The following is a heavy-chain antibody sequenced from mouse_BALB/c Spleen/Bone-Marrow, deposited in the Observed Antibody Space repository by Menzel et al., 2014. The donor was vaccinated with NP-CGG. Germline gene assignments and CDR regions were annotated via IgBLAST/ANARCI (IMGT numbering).Heavy chain of an antibody. Sequence: EVQLQQSGPELVKPGASVKMSCKTSGYTFTDYYMDWVKQSHGESFEWIGRVNPYNGGTSHNQKFKGKATLTVDKSSTTAYMELNSLTSEDSAVYYCARGGYRDYWGQGTTLTVSS. CDR2: VNPYNGGT. CDR3: ARGGYRDY. V-gene: IGHV1-19*01. J-gene: IGHJ2*01. D-gene: IGHD2-2*01. CDR1: GYTFTDYY.